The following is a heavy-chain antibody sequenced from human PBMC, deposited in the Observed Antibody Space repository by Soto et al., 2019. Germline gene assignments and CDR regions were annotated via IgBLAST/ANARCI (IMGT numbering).Heavy chain of an antibody. Sequence: SETLSLTCTVSGGSISSYYWSWIRQPPGKGLEWIGYIYYSGSTNYNPSLKSRVTISVDTSKNQFSLKLSSVTAADTAVYYCARMVAFGGVIADDNWFDPWGQGTLVTVSS. D-gene: IGHD3-16*02. CDR3: ARMVAFGGVIADDNWFDP. V-gene: IGHV4-59*01. CDR2: IYYSGST. J-gene: IGHJ5*02. CDR1: GGSISSYY.